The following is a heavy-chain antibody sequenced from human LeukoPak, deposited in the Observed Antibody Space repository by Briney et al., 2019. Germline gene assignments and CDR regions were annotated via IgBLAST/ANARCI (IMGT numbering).Heavy chain of an antibody. D-gene: IGHD1-14*01. J-gene: IGHJ3*02. Sequence: NLSETLSLTCTVSGASISGHYLTWIRQPPGKGLEWIGYISHIGSTNYNPSLKSRVTISVDTSKNQFSLKLTSVTAADTAVYYCARDRISINALDMWGQGTMVTVSS. CDR3: ARDRISINALDM. V-gene: IGHV4-59*11. CDR2: ISHIGST. CDR1: GASISGHY.